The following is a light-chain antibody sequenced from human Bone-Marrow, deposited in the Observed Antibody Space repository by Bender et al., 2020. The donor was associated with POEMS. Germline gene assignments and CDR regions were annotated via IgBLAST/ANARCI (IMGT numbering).Light chain of an antibody. CDR1: SSDVGSNNL. J-gene: IGLJ2*01. V-gene: IGLV2-23*02. CDR2: EVS. Sequence: QSALTQPASVSGSPGQSITISCTGTSSDVGSNNLVSWYQQHPGKAPKLIIYEVSKRPSGVSNRFSGSKSGNTASLTISGLQAEDEADYYCCSYAGSGMIFGGGTKLTVL. CDR3: CSYAGSGMI.